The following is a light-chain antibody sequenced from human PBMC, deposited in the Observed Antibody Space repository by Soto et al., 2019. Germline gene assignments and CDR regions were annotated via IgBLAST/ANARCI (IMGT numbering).Light chain of an antibody. J-gene: IGLJ3*02. CDR3: QSYDTSPV. CDR1: RSNLGANYA. CDR2: HNT. V-gene: IGLV1-40*01. Sequence: QSILTQPPSVSGAPGQRVSISCTGSRSNLGANYAVHWYQQLPGTAPKLLISHNTNRPSGVPDRFSGSKSGTSASLAITGLRAEDESYYYCQSYDTSPVFGGGTKVTVL.